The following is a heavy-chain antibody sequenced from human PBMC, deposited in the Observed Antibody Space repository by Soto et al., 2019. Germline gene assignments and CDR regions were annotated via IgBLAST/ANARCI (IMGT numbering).Heavy chain of an antibody. CDR1: GFTFSSHA. J-gene: IGHJ4*02. V-gene: IGHV3-23*01. D-gene: IGHD3-10*01. CDR2: ISGNGADT. Sequence: EVQLLESGGGSVQPGGSLRLSCAASGFTFSSHAISWVRQTPGKGLEWVSSISGNGADTFYADSVRGRFSISRDNSLNTIYLQLGSLRVEDTAVYYCARDPRRFFLGSGDGLFYFDFWGQGTLVTVSS. CDR3: ARDPRRFFLGSGDGLFYFDF.